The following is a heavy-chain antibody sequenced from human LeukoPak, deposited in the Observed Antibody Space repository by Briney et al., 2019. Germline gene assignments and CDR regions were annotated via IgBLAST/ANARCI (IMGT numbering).Heavy chain of an antibody. D-gene: IGHD3-10*01. J-gene: IGHJ6*03. CDR1: GFTFSNSW. V-gene: IGHV3-7*01. CDR2: IKQDGSEE. Sequence: GGSLRLSCAASGFTFSNSWMSWVRQAPGKGLEWVANIKQDGSEEYYVGSVKGRFTISRDNAKNSLYLQMNSLRAEDTAVYYCARTAGGFGEFGHYYYYYMDVWGKGTTVTISS. CDR3: ARTAGGFGEFGHYYYYYMDV.